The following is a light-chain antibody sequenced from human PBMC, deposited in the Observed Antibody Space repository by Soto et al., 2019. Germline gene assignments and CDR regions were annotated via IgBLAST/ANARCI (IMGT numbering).Light chain of an antibody. Sequence: DIQMTQSPSSLSAYVGDRVIITCRASQSLSSYLNWYQQKPGKAPNLLIYTTSSLQSGVPSRFSGSGSGTDFTLTISSLQPEDFATYYCQQSYNTPRTFGQGTKVEIK. CDR1: QSLSSY. CDR2: TTS. J-gene: IGKJ1*01. V-gene: IGKV1-39*01. CDR3: QQSYNTPRT.